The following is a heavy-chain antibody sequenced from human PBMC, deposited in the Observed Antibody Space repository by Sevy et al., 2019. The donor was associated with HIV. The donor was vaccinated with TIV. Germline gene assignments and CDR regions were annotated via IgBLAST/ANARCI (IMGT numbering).Heavy chain of an antibody. V-gene: IGHV3-30*04. D-gene: IGHD3-3*01. CDR1: GFTFSSYA. CDR2: ISYDGSNK. Sequence: GGSLRLSCAASGFTFSSYAMHWVRQAPGKGLEWVAVISYDGSNKYYADSVKGRFTISRDNSKNTLYLQMNSLRSEDTLVYDCASTYYDFWSGYYTAYYYYGMDVWGQGTTVTVSS. J-gene: IGHJ6*02. CDR3: ASTYYDFWSGYYTAYYYYGMDV.